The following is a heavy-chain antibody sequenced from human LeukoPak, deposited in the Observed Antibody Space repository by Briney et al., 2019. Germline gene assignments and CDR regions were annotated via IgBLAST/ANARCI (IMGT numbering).Heavy chain of an antibody. J-gene: IGHJ3*02. D-gene: IGHD3-10*01. V-gene: IGHV3-48*01. CDR2: ISSSSSTI. CDR3: ARDRRFGELFRVPRGDDAFDI. Sequence: GGSLRLSCAASGFTFSAYEMNWVRQAPRKGLEWVSYISSSSSTIYYADSVKGRFAISRDNAKNSLYLQMNSLRAEDTAVYYCARDRRFGELFRVPRGDDAFDIWGQGTMVTVSS. CDR1: GFTFSAYE.